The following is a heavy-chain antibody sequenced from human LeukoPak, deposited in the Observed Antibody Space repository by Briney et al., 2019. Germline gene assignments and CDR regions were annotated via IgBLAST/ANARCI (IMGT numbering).Heavy chain of an antibody. D-gene: IGHD1-26*01. CDR3: ATETPPSGTYSVHFDS. CDR2: FDFEGGET. Sequence: ASVKVSCKVSGYSLSELSIHWVRQAPGKGLEWMGGFDFEGGETLYAQKFRGRLTVTEDTSTDTSYMELSSLAYDDTAVYYCATETPPSGTYSVHFDSWGQGTLVTVSS. CDR1: GYSLSELS. J-gene: IGHJ4*02. V-gene: IGHV1-24*01.